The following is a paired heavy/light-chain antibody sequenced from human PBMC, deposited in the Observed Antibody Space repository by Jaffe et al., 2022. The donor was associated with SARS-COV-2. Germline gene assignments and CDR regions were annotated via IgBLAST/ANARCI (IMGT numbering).Light chain of an antibody. CDR2: DAS. Sequence: EVVLTQSPATLSLSPGERATLSCRASQSVDIYVAWYQQKPGQAPRLLIFDASIRATGIPARFSGSGSGTDFTLTISSLEPEDFAVYYCQQRKYWPPLTFGGGTKVEIK. J-gene: IGKJ4*01. V-gene: IGKV3-11*01. CDR1: QSVDIY. CDR3: QQRKYWPPLT.
Heavy chain of an antibody. J-gene: IGHJ6*02. CDR1: GGSISGSNHF. CDR3: ARHADYGYGRQYGMDV. V-gene: IGHV4-39*01. Sequence: QLQLRESGPGLVKPSETLSLTCTVSGGSISGSNHFCGWIRQPPGKGLEWVGSVSDSGDTLYHPSLKSRVTISVDTSKNQFSLRLNSVTASDTAVYYCARHADYGYGRQYGMDVWGQGTTVTVSS. D-gene: IGHD5-12*01. CDR2: VSDSGDT.